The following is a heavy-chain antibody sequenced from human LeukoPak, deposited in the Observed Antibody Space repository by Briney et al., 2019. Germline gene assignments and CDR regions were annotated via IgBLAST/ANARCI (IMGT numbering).Heavy chain of an antibody. CDR3: AKGRLLTYYYYYYMDV. CDR1: GFTFSSYG. Sequence: PGGSLRLSCAASGFTFSSYGMHWVRQAPGKGLEWVAVISYDGSNKYYADSVKGRFTISRDNSKNTLYLQMNSLRAEDTAVYYCAKGRLLTYYYYYYMDVWGKGTTVTVSS. V-gene: IGHV3-30*18. D-gene: IGHD3-9*01. CDR2: ISYDGSNK. J-gene: IGHJ6*03.